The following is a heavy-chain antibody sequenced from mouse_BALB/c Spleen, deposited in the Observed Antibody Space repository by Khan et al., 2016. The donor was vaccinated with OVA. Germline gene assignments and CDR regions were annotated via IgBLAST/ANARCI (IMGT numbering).Heavy chain of an antibody. J-gene: IGHJ3*01. Sequence: EVQLQQPGPELVEPGASVKMSCKASGYTFTNYVIHWVKQKPGQGLEWIGYINPDNAGTRYNEKFKGKATLTSDISSTSAYMELLSLTSEDSAVYYCAREASSWDFSLPYWGQGTLVTVSA. D-gene: IGHD4-1*01. CDR1: GYTFTNYV. CDR3: AREASSWDFSLPY. CDR2: INPDNAGT. V-gene: IGHV1S136*01.